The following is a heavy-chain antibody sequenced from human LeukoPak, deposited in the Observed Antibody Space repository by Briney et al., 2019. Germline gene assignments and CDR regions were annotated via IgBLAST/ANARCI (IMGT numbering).Heavy chain of an antibody. D-gene: IGHD6-19*01. Sequence: GGSLRLSCAASGFTFSKYWMLWVRQAPGKGLESVSRISIDGTVTTYADSVKGRFTVSRDNADNTMFLQMNSVRDEDTAVYYCATKQWLAPPPDSWGQGTPVTVSS. CDR3: ATKQWLAPPPDS. J-gene: IGHJ4*02. V-gene: IGHV3-74*01. CDR2: ISIDGTVT. CDR1: GFTFSKYW.